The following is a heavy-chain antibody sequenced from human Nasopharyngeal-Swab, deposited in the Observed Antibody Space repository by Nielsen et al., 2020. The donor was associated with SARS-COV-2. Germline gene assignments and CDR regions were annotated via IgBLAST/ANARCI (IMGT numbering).Heavy chain of an antibody. D-gene: IGHD3-10*01. CDR3: ARGCEYGSGSYYRTYYYYYMDV. V-gene: IGHV4-59*01. J-gene: IGHJ6*03. Sequence: GSLRLSCTVSGGSISSYYWSWIRQRPGKGLEWSGYSYYSGSTNYNPSLKSRVTISVDTSKNQFSLKLSSVTAADTAVYYCARGCEYGSGSYYRTYYYYYMDVWGKGTTVTVSS. CDR2: SYYSGST. CDR1: GGSISSYY.